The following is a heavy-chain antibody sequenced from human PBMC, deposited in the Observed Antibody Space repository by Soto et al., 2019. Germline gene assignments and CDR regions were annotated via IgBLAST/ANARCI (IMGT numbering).Heavy chain of an antibody. D-gene: IGHD3-10*01. CDR1: GYTFTTSG. CDR3: ARSGDYYNDY. CDR2: SSTVRGGT. Sequence: QVQLVQSGTEMKKPGASVKVSCKASGYTFTTSGITWVRQAPGQGPEYMGWSSTVRGGTNCAQEFQDRITMTTDTSTSTDCMELRTLTSDATAVDYCARSGDYYNDYGGQGSLVAVSS. J-gene: IGHJ4*02. V-gene: IGHV1-18*01.